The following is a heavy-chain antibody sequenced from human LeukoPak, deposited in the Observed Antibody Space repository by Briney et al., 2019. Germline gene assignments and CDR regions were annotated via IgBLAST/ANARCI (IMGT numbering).Heavy chain of an antibody. CDR1: GGSISRSSYY. J-gene: IGHJ4*02. V-gene: IGHV4-39*01. CDR3: ATSRARGSASSGYQRTFDQ. D-gene: IGHD3-22*01. CDR2: ISYTGST. Sequence: PSETLSLTCTVSGGSISRSSYYWGWSRQPPGKGLEWIGRISYTGSTWYNPSLNSRVTISVDTSKNQFSLMLSSVTAADTAVYYCATSRARGSASSGYQRTFDQWGQGTLVTVSS.